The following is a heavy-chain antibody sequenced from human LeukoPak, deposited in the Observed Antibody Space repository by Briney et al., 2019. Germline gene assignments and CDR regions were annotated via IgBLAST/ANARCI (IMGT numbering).Heavy chain of an antibody. V-gene: IGHV4-38-2*02. CDR1: GYSISGGYY. D-gene: IGHD6-19*01. CDR3: ARGGSGWPFDH. CDR2: TAPGGNT. J-gene: IGHJ4*02. Sequence: SETLSLTCTVSGYSISGGYYWGWIRQPPGKGLEWIGSTAPGGNTYYNPSLKSRVAISVDTSKNQFSLRLISVTAADTAVYYCARGGSGWPFDHWGQGTLVTVSS.